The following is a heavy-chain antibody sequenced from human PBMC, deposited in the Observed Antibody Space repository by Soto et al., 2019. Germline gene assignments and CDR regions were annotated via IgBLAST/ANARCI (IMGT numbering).Heavy chain of an antibody. J-gene: IGHJ6*02. CDR1: GFTFSSYW. V-gene: IGHV3-7*01. Sequence: QPGGSLRLSCGDSGFTFSSYWMSWVRQAPGKGLEWVANIKQDGSEKYYVDSVKGRFTISRDNAKKSVYLQMNSLRAEDTAIYYCARGVIPAAPDYYGMDVWGQGTTVTVSS. CDR2: IKQDGSEK. CDR3: ARGVIPAAPDYYGMDV. D-gene: IGHD2-2*01.